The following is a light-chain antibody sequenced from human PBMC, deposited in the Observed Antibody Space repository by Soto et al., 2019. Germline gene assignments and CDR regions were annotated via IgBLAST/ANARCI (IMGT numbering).Light chain of an antibody. CDR3: QSYDSSLSGYV. CDR2: GNS. Sequence: QSVLTQPPSVSGAPGQRVTISCTGSSSNIGAGYDVHWYQQLPGTAPKLLSYGNSNRPSGVPDRLSGSKSGTSASLAITGLQAEDEADYYCQSYDSSLSGYVFGTGTKLTVL. V-gene: IGLV1-40*01. J-gene: IGLJ1*01. CDR1: SSNIGAGYD.